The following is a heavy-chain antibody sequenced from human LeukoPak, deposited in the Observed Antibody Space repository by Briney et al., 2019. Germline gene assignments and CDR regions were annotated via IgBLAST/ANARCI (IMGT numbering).Heavy chain of an antibody. D-gene: IGHD6-13*01. Sequence: PSETLSLTCTVTGGSISSSSYYWGWIRQPPGKGLEWIGSIYYSGSTNYNPSLKSRVTMSVDTSKDQLSLKLKSVTAADTAVYYCARGSSWYDYWGQGTLVTVSS. CDR2: IYYSGST. V-gene: IGHV4-39*07. CDR1: GGSISSSSYY. J-gene: IGHJ4*02. CDR3: ARGSSWYDY.